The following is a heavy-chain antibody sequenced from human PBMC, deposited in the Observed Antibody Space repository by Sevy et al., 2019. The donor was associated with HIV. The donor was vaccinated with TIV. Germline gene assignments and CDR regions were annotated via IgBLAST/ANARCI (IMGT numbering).Heavy chain of an antibody. CDR2: ISYDGSFK. Sequence: GGSLRLSCAASRFTFNSYAMYWVRQAPGKGLEWVAVISYDGSFKNYADSVKGRFTISRDNARNSLYLQMNSLRAEDTAVYYCARDLPPSATTVAHFDCWGQGTLVTVSS. CDR1: RFTFNSYA. V-gene: IGHV3-30*04. J-gene: IGHJ4*02. CDR3: ARDLPPSATTVAHFDC. D-gene: IGHD4-17*01.